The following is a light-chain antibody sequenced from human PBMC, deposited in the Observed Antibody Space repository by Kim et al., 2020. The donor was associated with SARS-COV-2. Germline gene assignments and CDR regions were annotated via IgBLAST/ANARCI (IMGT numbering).Light chain of an antibody. CDR1: QDIAKS. CDR2: DAS. CDR3: QQYDRPFSVT. V-gene: IGKV1-33*01. Sequence: DIHMTQSPPSLSASVGDRVTITCQASQDIAKSLNWYQQKPGKAPQLLIYDASNLETGVPSRFSGSGSGTRFSLTISSLKPEDIATYYCQQYDRPFSVTFGGGNKVDIK. J-gene: IGKJ4*01.